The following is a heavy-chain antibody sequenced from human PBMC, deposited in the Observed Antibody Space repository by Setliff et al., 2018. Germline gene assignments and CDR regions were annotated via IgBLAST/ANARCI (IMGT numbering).Heavy chain of an antibody. CDR2: INTNTGNP. CDR1: GYTFTNYA. J-gene: IGHJ6*03. D-gene: IGHD3-10*01. Sequence: ASVKVSCKASGYTFTNYAMTWMRQAPGQGLEYMGWINTNTGNPIYAQGFTGRFVFSLGTPVSTAYLQISSLKSEDSAVYYCARGSRFGTIVYRGDYYMDVCGKGTTVTVSS. V-gene: IGHV7-4-1*02. CDR3: ARGSRFGTIVYRGDYYMDV.